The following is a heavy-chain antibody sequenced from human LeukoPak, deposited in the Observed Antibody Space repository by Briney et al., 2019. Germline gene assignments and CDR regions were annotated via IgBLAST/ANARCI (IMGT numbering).Heavy chain of an antibody. Sequence: ASVKVSCKASGYTFTSYDINWVRQATGQGLEWMGWMNPNSGNTGYAQKFQGRVTMTRNTSISTAYMELSSLRSEDTAVYYCARRRGYSNGPPLSYWGQGTLVTVSS. CDR2: MNPNSGNT. V-gene: IGHV1-8*01. D-gene: IGHD5-18*01. CDR1: GYTFTSYD. CDR3: ARRRGYSNGPPLSY. J-gene: IGHJ4*02.